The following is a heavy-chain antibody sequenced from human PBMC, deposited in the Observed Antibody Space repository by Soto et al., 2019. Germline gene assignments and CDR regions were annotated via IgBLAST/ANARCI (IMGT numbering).Heavy chain of an antibody. CDR3: ARDSGAKLSSS. D-gene: IGHD6-13*01. J-gene: IGHJ4*02. CDR2: IVPIYRTA. Sequence: SVKVSCKASGGTFSSYRINWVRQAPGQGLEWVGGIVPIYRTADYAQKFQGRVTITADESARTAYMELRSLKSQDTAVYYCARDSGAKLSSSWGQGTLVTVPQ. V-gene: IGHV1-69*13. CDR1: GGTFSSYR.